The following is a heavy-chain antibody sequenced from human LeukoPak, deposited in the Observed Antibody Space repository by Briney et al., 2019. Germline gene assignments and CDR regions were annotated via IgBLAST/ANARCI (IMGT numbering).Heavy chain of an antibody. V-gene: IGHV1-46*01. CDR2: INPSGGST. Sequence: GASVKVCCKASGYTFTSYYMHWVRQAPGQGLEWMGIINPSGGSTSYAQKFQGRVTMTRDTSTSTVYMELSSLRSEDTAVYYCARDGFSYGDYYTNWFDPWGQGTLVTVSS. CDR1: GYTFTSYY. J-gene: IGHJ5*02. D-gene: IGHD4-17*01. CDR3: ARDGFSYGDYYTNWFDP.